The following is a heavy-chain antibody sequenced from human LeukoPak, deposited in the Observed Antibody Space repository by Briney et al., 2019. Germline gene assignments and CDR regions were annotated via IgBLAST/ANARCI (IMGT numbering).Heavy chain of an antibody. CDR2: SSGSGGST. J-gene: IGHJ4*02. Sequence: PGGSLRLSCAASGFTFSSYAMIWVRQAPGKGLEWVSASSGSGGSTSYTDSVKGRLTISRDNSKNTLYLQMNSLRAEDTAVYYCARAQREYLDWLLNFGYWGQGTLVTVSS. CDR3: ARAQREYLDWLLNFGY. D-gene: IGHD3-9*01. V-gene: IGHV3-23*01. CDR1: GFTFSSYA.